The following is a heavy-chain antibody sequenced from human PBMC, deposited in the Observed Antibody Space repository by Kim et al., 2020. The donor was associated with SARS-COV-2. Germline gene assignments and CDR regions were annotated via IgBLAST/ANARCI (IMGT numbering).Heavy chain of an antibody. CDR1: GGSFSGYY. D-gene: IGHD3-10*01. Sequence: SETLSLTCAVYGGSFSGYYWSWIRQPPGKGLEWIGEINHSGSTNYNPSLKSRVTISVDTSKNQFSLKLSSVTAADTAVYYCARLPSLYGSGSPDYWGQGTLVTVSS. CDR3: ARLPSLYGSGSPDY. CDR2: INHSGST. J-gene: IGHJ4*02. V-gene: IGHV4-34*01.